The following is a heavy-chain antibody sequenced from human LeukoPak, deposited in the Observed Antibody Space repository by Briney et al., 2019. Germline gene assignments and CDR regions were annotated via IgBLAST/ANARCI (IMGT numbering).Heavy chain of an antibody. CDR3: ARVLGLGAAFDI. CDR1: GLTFSSYW. Sequence: SGLTFSSYWMSWVRQAPGKGLEWVANIKQDGSEKYYVDSVKGRFTISRDNAKNSLYLQMNSLRAEDTAVYYCARVLGLGAAFDIWGQGTMVTVSS. J-gene: IGHJ3*02. D-gene: IGHD3-16*01. V-gene: IGHV3-7*01. CDR2: IKQDGSEK.